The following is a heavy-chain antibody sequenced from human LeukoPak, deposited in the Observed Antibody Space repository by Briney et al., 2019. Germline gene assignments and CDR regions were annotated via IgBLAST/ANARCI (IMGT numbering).Heavy chain of an antibody. CDR2: ISSSSSYI. CDR3: ARDQVDTAMVLYFDY. D-gene: IGHD5-18*01. Sequence: GGSLRLSXTASGLTFSTSGFNWVRQAPGKGLEWVSSISSSSSYIYYADSVKGRFTISRDNAKNSLYLQMNSLRAEDTAVYYCARDQVDTAMVLYFDYWGQGTLVTVSS. V-gene: IGHV3-21*01. J-gene: IGHJ4*02. CDR1: GLTFSTSG.